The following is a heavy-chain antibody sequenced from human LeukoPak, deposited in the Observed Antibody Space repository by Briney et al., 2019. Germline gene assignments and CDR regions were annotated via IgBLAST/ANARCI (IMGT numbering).Heavy chain of an antibody. CDR2: INHSGST. CDR1: GGSFSGYY. J-gene: IGHJ4*02. Sequence: SETLSLTCAVYGGSFSGYYWSWIRQPPGKGLEWIGEINHSGSTNYNPSLKSRVTISVDTSKNQFSLKLSSVTAADTAVYYCARDRDYYYGSASYYYYWGKGTLVTVSS. CDR3: ARDRDYYYGSASYYYY. V-gene: IGHV4-34*01. D-gene: IGHD3-10*01.